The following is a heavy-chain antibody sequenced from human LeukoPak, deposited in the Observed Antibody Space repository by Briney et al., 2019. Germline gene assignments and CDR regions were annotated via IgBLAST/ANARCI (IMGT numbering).Heavy chain of an antibody. CDR1: GFAFSSYS. D-gene: IGHD2-8*01. CDR2: ISSSSSYI. V-gene: IGHV3-21*01. J-gene: IGHJ4*02. Sequence: GSLRLSCAASGFAFSSYSMNWVRQAPGKGLEWVSSISSSSSYIYYADSVKGRFTISRDNAKNSLYLQMNSLRAEDTAVYYCASSMGTHSTFDYWGQGTLVTVSS. CDR3: ASSMGTHSTFDY.